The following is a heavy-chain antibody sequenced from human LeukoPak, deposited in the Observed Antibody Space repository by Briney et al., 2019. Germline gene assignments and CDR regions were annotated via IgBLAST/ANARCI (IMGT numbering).Heavy chain of an antibody. J-gene: IGHJ4*02. CDR3: AKDIGSSWYDGYFDY. D-gene: IGHD6-13*01. CDR2: IRYDGSNK. CDR1: GFTFSNYG. Sequence: GGSLRLSCAASGFTFSNYGMHWVRQAPGKGLEWVAFIRYDGSNKYYADSVKGRFTISRDNSKNTLYLQMNSLRAEDTAVYYCAKDIGSSWYDGYFDYWGQGTLVTVSS. V-gene: IGHV3-30*02.